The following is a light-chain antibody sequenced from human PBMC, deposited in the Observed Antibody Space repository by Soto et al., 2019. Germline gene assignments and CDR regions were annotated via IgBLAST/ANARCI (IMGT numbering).Light chain of an antibody. CDR2: AAS. V-gene: IGKV3-20*01. J-gene: IGKJ2*01. CDR3: HQSGSLPHT. Sequence: EIVLTQSPGTLSLSPGERATLSCRASQSVSGNQLAWYQQKPGQGPRLLIYAASSRATDIPDRFSGSASGTVLTFIISRLEPEDFGMYCCHQSGSLPHTFGEGTKVESK. CDR1: QSVSGNQ.